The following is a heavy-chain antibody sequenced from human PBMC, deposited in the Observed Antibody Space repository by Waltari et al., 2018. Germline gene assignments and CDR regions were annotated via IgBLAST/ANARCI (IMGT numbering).Heavy chain of an antibody. J-gene: IGHJ5*02. V-gene: IGHV1-69*09. D-gene: IGHD2-2*01. CDR2: IIPSLGIE. CDR3: ARDAFQDIVVVPAAKVNWFDP. Sequence: QVQLVQSGAEVKKPGSSVKVSCKASGGTFSSYAISWVRQAPGQGLEWMGRIIPSLGIENYAQKCKGRVTITAEKSTSTAYMELSSLRSEDTAVYYCARDAFQDIVVVPAAKVNWFDPWGQGTLVTVSS. CDR1: GGTFSSYA.